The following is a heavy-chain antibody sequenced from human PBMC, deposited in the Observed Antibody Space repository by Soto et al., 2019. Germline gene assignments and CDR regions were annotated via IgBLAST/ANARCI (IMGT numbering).Heavy chain of an antibody. V-gene: IGHV4-38-2*01. Sequence: SETLSLTCAVAGYSITSGYHWGWIRQPPRQGLEWIGTISHSGTTSYNPSLKSRVTISIDTSKNQLSLKLTSVNAADTALYYCTRVYCRTTSCFINGMDFWGQGTMDTVSS. J-gene: IGHJ6*02. D-gene: IGHD2-2*01. CDR2: ISHSGTT. CDR3: TRVYCRTTSCFINGMDF. CDR1: GYSITSGYH.